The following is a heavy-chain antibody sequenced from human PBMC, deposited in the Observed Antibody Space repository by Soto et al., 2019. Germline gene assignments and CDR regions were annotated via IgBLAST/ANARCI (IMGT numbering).Heavy chain of an antibody. CDR2: IFFTGAT. D-gene: IGHD2-15*01. CDR1: GDSVTFGHYY. CDR3: TRHALIPKLQFGMDV. Sequence: TSETLSLTCIVSGDSVTFGHYYWSWIRQPPGKGLEWIGHIFFTGATNYSPSLKSRVTMSVDTSKSQFSLNLTSVTAADSAIYYCTRHALIPKLQFGMDVWGRGSKVTVSS. V-gene: IGHV4-61*01. J-gene: IGHJ6*02.